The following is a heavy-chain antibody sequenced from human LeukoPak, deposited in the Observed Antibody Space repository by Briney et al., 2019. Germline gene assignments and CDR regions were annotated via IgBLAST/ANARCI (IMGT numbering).Heavy chain of an antibody. D-gene: IGHD6-6*01. Sequence: ASVKVSCKASGYTFTGYYIHCVRHAPGQGLEGMGWISPDSVGTNYAQKFQGRVTMTRDTSISTAYMELSSLRSDDTAVYYCATRSSASPFAYWGQGTLVTVSS. CDR1: GYTFTGYY. J-gene: IGHJ4*02. V-gene: IGHV1-2*02. CDR3: ATRSSASPFAY. CDR2: ISPDSVGT.